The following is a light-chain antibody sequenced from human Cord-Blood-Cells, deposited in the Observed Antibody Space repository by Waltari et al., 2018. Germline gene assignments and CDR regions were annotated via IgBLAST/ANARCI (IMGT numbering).Light chain of an antibody. CDR2: DVS. Sequence: HSALTQPASVSGSPGQSITIPCTGTSSDVGGYNSVSCYQQHRGKAPNLMIYDVSNRPSGVSNRFSGSKSGNTASLTISGLQAEDEADYYCSSYTSSSTRVFGGGTKLTVL. J-gene: IGLJ3*02. CDR3: SSYTSSSTRV. V-gene: IGLV2-14*01. CDR1: SSDVGGYNS.